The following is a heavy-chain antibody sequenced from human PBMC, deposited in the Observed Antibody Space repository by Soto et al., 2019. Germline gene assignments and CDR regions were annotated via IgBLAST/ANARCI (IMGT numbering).Heavy chain of an antibody. V-gene: IGHV3-23*01. CDR3: AKDQGDWFDP. Sequence: GGSLRLSCAASGFTFSSYGMHWVRQAPGKGLEWVAVISGSGSNTYYADSVKGRFTISRDNSKNTLYLQMNSLRAEDTAVYYCAKDQGDWFDPWGQGTLVTVSS. CDR2: ISGSGSNT. CDR1: GFTFSSYG. J-gene: IGHJ5*02.